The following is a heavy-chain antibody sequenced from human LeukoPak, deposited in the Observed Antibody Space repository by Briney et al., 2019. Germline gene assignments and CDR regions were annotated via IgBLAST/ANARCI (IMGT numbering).Heavy chain of an antibody. CDR1: GFTFSSYS. D-gene: IGHD3-9*01. Sequence: GGSLRLSCAASGFTFSSYSMNWVRQAPGKGLEWVSSISSSSSYIYYADSVKGRFTISRDNAKNSLYLQMNSLRAEDTAVYYCVRDAGYDILTGYYYFDYWGQGTLVTVSS. J-gene: IGHJ4*02. CDR3: VRDAGYDILTGYYYFDY. V-gene: IGHV3-21*01. CDR2: ISSSSSYI.